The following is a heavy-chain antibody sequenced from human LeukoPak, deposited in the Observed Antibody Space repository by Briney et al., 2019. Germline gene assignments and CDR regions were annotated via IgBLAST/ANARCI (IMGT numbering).Heavy chain of an antibody. D-gene: IGHD6-6*01. V-gene: IGHV1-2*02. CDR1: GYTFTGYY. Sequence: ASVKVSCKASGYTFTGYYMHWVRQAPGQGLEWMGWINPNSGGTNYAQKFQGRVTMTRDTSISTAYMELSSLRSEDTAVYYCARVPLYSSSSHYYYYMDVWGKGTTVTVSS. J-gene: IGHJ6*03. CDR3: ARVPLYSSSSHYYYYMDV. CDR2: INPNSGGT.